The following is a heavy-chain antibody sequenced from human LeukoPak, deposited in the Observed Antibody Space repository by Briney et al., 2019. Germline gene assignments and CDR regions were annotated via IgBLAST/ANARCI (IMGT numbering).Heavy chain of an antibody. CDR3: ARDTGIVGATDY. V-gene: IGHV3-48*03. Sequence: GGSLRLSCAASGFTFSSYEMNWVRQAPGKGLEWVSYISSSGSTIYYADSVKGRFAISRDNAKNSLYLQMNSLRAEDTAVYYCARDTGIVGATDYWGQGTLVTVSS. CDR2: ISSSGSTI. CDR1: GFTFSSYE. J-gene: IGHJ4*02. D-gene: IGHD1-26*01.